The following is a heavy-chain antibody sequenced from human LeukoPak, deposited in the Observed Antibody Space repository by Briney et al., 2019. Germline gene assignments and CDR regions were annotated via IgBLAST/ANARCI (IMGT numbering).Heavy chain of an antibody. Sequence: GGSLRLSCAGSGFTFGGCGMHWFRQTPGKGLEWVAVIAYDGSRAFYADSVKGRFTISRDNSKNTMSVQMDDLRAEDTAVYYCTRYNNDHFDYWGQGTLVTVSS. CDR1: GFTFGGCG. D-gene: IGHD1-14*01. CDR2: IAYDGSRA. J-gene: IGHJ4*02. CDR3: TRYNNDHFDY. V-gene: IGHV3-33*01.